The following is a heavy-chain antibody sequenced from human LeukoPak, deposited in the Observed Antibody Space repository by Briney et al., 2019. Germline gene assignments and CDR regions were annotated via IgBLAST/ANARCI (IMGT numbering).Heavy chain of an antibody. D-gene: IGHD3-22*01. J-gene: IGHJ4*02. CDR2: ISTSGST. V-gene: IGHV4-4*09. CDR1: AASISNYY. Sequence: SETLSLTCAVSAASISNYYWSWIRQAPGKGLEWIGYISTSGSTNYNPSLKSRVSISLDTSKNRFSLNLNFVTAADTAVYYCAGPRSGYRSTFDYWGREPWSPSPQ. CDR3: AGPRSGYRSTFDY.